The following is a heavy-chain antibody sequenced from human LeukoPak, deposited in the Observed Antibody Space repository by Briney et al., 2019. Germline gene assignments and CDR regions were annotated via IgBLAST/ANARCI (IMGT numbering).Heavy chain of an antibody. CDR3: ARVKPSSKGPENFDY. CDR1: GDSVSSNSVT. V-gene: IGHV6-1*01. CDR2: TYYRSTWYN. Sequence: SQTLSLTCAISGDSVSSNSVTWNWIRQSPSRGLEWLGRTYYRSTWYNDYAVSVRGRITVNPDTSKNQFSLHLNSVTPEDTAVYYCARVKPSSKGPENFDYWGQGTLVTVSS. J-gene: IGHJ4*02.